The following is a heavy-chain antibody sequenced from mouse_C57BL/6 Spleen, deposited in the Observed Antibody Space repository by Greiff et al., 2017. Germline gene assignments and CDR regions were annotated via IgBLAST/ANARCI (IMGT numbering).Heavy chain of an antibody. Sequence: VQLQQSGAELMKPGASVKLSCKATGYTFPGYWIEWVKQRPGHGLEWIGEILPGSGSTNYNEKFKVKATFTADTSSNTPYMQLSSLPTEDSAIYYCAGYGSRFAYWGQGTLVTVSA. D-gene: IGHD1-1*01. CDR1: GYTFPGYW. J-gene: IGHJ3*01. CDR2: ILPGSGST. V-gene: IGHV1-9*01. CDR3: AGYGSRFAY.